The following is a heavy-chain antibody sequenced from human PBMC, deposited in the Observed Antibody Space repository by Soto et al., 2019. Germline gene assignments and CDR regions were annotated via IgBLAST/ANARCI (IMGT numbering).Heavy chain of an antibody. J-gene: IGHJ4*02. V-gene: IGHV3-30*18. Sequence: QVPLVESGGGVVQPGRSLRLSCAASGFTFSNYGMHWVRQAPGKGLEWVAVISYDGNNKYYADSVKGRFTISRDNSKNSLYLQMNSLRAEDTAGYYCAKSAYNWNDGFFDFWGQGTLVTVSS. D-gene: IGHD1-1*01. CDR3: AKSAYNWNDGFFDF. CDR1: GFTFSNYG. CDR2: ISYDGNNK.